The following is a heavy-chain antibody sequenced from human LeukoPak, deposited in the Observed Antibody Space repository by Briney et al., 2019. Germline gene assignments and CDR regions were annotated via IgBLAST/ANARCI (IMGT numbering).Heavy chain of an antibody. J-gene: IGHJ4*02. Sequence: GGSLRLSCAASGFTFDSFSINWVRQAPGKGLEWVASISSSSTYIYYAGSVKGRFTISRDNAKNLVYLEMKSLRAEDTAVYYCARVPGEMGATLAYLDYWGQGTLVIVSS. CDR1: GFTFDSFS. CDR3: ARVPGEMGATLAYLDY. CDR2: ISSSSTYI. V-gene: IGHV3-21*01. D-gene: IGHD1-26*01.